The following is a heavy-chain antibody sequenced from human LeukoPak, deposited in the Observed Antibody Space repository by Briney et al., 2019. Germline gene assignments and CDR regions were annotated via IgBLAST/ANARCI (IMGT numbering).Heavy chain of an antibody. CDR1: GFTFSSYG. V-gene: IGHV3-30*02. J-gene: IGHJ4*02. D-gene: IGHD6-13*01. CDR2: IRYDGSNK. CDR3: AKDSSNYNSSWYRDFDY. Sequence: GGSLRLSCAASGFTFSSYGMHWVRQAPGKGLEWVAFIRYDGSNKYYADSVKGRFTISRDNSKNTLYLQMNSLRAEDTAVYYCAKDSSNYNSSWYRDFDYWGQGTLVTVSS.